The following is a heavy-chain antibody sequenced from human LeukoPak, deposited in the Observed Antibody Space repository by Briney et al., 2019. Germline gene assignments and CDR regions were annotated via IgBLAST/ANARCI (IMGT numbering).Heavy chain of an antibody. J-gene: IGHJ4*02. CDR3: ARDRGPWYQLPYTPGIDY. CDR1: GYTFTSYA. Sequence: ASVTVSCTASGYTFTSYAMNWVRQAPGQGLEWVGWINTNTGNPTYAQGFTGRFVFSLDTSVSTAYLQISSLKAEDTAVYYCARDRGPWYQLPYTPGIDYWGQGTLVTVSS. V-gene: IGHV7-4-1*02. CDR2: INTNTGNP. D-gene: IGHD2-2*01.